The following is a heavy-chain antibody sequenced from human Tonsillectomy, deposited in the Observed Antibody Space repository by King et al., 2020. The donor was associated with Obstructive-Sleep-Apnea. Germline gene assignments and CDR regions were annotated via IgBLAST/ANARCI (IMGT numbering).Heavy chain of an antibody. J-gene: IGHJ4*02. CDR3: AQTFMGAAAGQFDY. CDR1: GGSISSYY. D-gene: IGHD6-13*01. CDR2: IYYSGNT. Sequence: VQLQESGPGLVKPSETLSLTCTVSGGSISSYYWSWIRQPPGKGLEWIGYIYYSGNTNYNPSLKIRDTIAGDTSKNQFSLKLRSVTAADTAVYYCAQTFMGAAAGQFDYWGQGTLVTVSS. V-gene: IGHV4-59*01.